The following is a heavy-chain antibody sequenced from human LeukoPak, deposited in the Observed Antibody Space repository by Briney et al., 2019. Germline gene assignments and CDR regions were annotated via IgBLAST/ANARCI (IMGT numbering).Heavy chain of an antibody. CDR1: GFTFSSYG. Sequence: GSLRLSCAASGFTFSSYGMHWVRQAPGKGLEWVAVISYDGSSKYYADSVKGRFTISRDNSKNTLYLQMNSLRAEDTAVYYCAKDPRAYYDFWSGYYDWFDPWGQGTLVTVSS. CDR3: AKDPRAYYDFWSGYYDWFDP. J-gene: IGHJ5*02. CDR2: ISYDGSSK. D-gene: IGHD3-3*01. V-gene: IGHV3-30*18.